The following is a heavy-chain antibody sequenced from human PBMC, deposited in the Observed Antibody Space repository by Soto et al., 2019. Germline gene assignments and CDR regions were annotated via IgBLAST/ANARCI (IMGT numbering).Heavy chain of an antibody. CDR3: ARRGSGCWDDC. Sequence: EVQLLESGGGLVQPGGSLRLSCAASGFTFSSYAMRWVRQAPGKGLEWVSAISGSGGSTYYADSVKGRFTISRDNFTNTLYLQMNSRRAEDTGVSYCARRGSGCWDDCGGQGTLVTVSS. J-gene: IGHJ4*02. D-gene: IGHD1-26*01. CDR2: ISGSGGST. CDR1: GFTFSSYA. V-gene: IGHV3-23*01.